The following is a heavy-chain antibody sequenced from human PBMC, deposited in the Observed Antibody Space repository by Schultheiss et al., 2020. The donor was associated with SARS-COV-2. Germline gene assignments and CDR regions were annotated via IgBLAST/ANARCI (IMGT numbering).Heavy chain of an antibody. D-gene: IGHD5-18*01. V-gene: IGHV4-31*01. CDR1: GASISSDGYY. Sequence: SETLSLTCTVSGASISSDGYYWSWIRQHPGKGLQWIGYIYSSGSTYYNPSLESQVRILVDTSKNQFSLKLTSVTAADTAVYYCARGGRGYGYYYYYAMDVWGQWTTVTVSS. J-gene: IGHJ6*02. CDR3: ARGGRGYGYYYYYAMDV. CDR2: IYSSGST.